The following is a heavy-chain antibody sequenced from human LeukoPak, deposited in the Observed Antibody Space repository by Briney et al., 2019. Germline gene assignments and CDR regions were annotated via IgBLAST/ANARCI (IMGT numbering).Heavy chain of an antibody. V-gene: IGHV4-59*08. J-gene: IGHJ3*02. Sequence: SETLSLTCTVSGGSISSYYWSWIRQPPGKGLEWIGYIYYSGSTNYNPSLKSRVTISVDTSKNQFSLKLSSVTAADTAVYYCARRWRGTAMVFYDAFDIWGQGTMVTVSS. CDR3: ARRWRGTAMVFYDAFDI. D-gene: IGHD5-18*01. CDR1: GGSISSYY. CDR2: IYYSGST.